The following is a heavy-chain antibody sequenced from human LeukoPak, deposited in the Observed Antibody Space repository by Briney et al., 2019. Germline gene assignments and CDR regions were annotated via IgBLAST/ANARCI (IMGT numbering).Heavy chain of an antibody. CDR1: GFTFSSYW. CDR3: ARETGKRGMDV. J-gene: IGHJ6*02. V-gene: IGHV3-74*01. CDR2: INSDGSST. D-gene: IGHD1-1*01. Sequence: GGSLRLSCAASGFTFSSYWMHWVRQAPGKGLVWVSRINSDGSSTSYADSVKGRFTISRDSAKNTLYLQMNSLRAEDTAVYYCARETGKRGMDVWGQGTTVTVSS.